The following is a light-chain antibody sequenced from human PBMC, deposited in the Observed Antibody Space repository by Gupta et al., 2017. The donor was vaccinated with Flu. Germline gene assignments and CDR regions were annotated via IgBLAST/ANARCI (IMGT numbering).Light chain of an antibody. Sequence: IVMTQSPASLSLSPGERATLSCSASQFVSKNLAWYQQRSGQAPRLVIYEASIRATDVPPRFNGSGFGTEFTLSISSLRSEDSAIYYCQQHNNWPLAFGGGTRLEIK. J-gene: IGKJ4*01. CDR3: QQHNNWPLA. CDR1: QFVSKN. V-gene: IGKV3-15*01. CDR2: EAS.